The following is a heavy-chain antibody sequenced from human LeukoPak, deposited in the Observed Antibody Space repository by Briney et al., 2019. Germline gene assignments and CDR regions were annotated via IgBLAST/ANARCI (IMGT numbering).Heavy chain of an antibody. J-gene: IGHJ4*02. CDR2: IFYSGTT. Sequence: PSETLSLTCTVSGASIRSGAHYWSWIRQHPGKGLEWIGYIFYSGTTYYNPSLKSRVTISVDTSKNQFSLKVSSVTAADTAVYYCARTVYASASSDYWGQGTLVTVSS. CDR1: GASIRSGAHY. D-gene: IGHD3-10*01. V-gene: IGHV4-31*03. CDR3: ARTVYASASSDY.